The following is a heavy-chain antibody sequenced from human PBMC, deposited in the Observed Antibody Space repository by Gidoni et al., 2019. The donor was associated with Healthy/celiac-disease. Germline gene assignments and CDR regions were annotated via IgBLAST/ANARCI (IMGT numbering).Heavy chain of an antibody. J-gene: IGHJ4*02. CDR3: AREGGVATNFDY. D-gene: IGHD5-12*01. CDR2: IYTSGST. CDR1: GGSVSSGSYY. Sequence: QVQLQASGPGLVQPSQTLSRTCTVSGGSVSSGSYYWRWIRQTAGKGLEWIARIYTSGSTNDNPSLKSRVTISVDTSKNQFSLKLCSVTAADTAVYYCAREGGVATNFDYWGQGTLVTVSS. V-gene: IGHV4-61*02.